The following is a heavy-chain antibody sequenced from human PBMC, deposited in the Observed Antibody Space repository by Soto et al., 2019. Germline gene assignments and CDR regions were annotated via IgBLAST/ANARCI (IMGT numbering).Heavy chain of an antibody. D-gene: IGHD1-26*01. CDR1: GGSFSGYY. V-gene: IGHV4-34*01. J-gene: IGHJ5*02. CDR3: ARGPSMGWFDP. Sequence: QVQLQQWGAGLLKPSETLSLTCAVYGGSFSGYYWSWIRQPPGKGLEWIGEINHSGSTNYNPSLKSXXTXSXXTSKNQFSLKLSSVTAAATAVYYCARGPSMGWFDPWGQGTLVTVSS. CDR2: INHSGST.